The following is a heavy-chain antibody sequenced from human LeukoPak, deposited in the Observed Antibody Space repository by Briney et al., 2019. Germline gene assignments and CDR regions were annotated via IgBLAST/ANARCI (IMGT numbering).Heavy chain of an antibody. V-gene: IGHV4-59*08. D-gene: IGHD3-9*01. J-gene: IGHJ3*02. Sequence: SETLSLTCTVSGGSISSYYWSWIRQPPGKGLEWIEYISYSGSTNYNPSLKSRVTISIDTSKNQFSLKLRSVTAADPAIYYCARQGYDILTGYIYAFDIWGQGTMVTVSS. CDR2: ISYSGST. CDR1: GGSISSYY. CDR3: ARQGYDILTGYIYAFDI.